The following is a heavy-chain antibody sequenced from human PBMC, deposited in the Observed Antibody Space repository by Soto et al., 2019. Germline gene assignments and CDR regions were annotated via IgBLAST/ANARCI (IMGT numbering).Heavy chain of an antibody. D-gene: IGHD3-16*01. CDR3: ARIADLGELPPPFDY. CDR2: IKQDGSEK. V-gene: IGHV3-7*01. J-gene: IGHJ4*02. Sequence: GGSLRLSCAASGFTFSSYWMSWVRQAPGKGLEWVANIKQDGSEKHEVESVKGRFTISRDKAKNSLFLQMTSLRAEDTAVYYCARIADLGELPPPFDYWGQGTLVTVSS. CDR1: GFTFSSYW.